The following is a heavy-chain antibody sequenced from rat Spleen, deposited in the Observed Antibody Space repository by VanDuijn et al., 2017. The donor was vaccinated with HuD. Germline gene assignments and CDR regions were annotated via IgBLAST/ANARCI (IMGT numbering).Heavy chain of an antibody. CDR2: ISTGGGNT. D-gene: IGHD1-12*03. J-gene: IGHJ1*01. CDR1: GFTFSNYG. V-gene: IGHV5S14*01. Sequence: EVQLVESGGGLVQPGRSLKLSCAASGFTFSNYGMAWVRQTPTKGLEWVASISTGGGNTYYRDSVKGRFTISRDNAKNTQYLQMDSLRSADTATYYCARPHSRYYDGYPRYYWYVDFWGPGTMVTVSS. CDR3: ARPHSRYYDGYPRYYWYVDF.